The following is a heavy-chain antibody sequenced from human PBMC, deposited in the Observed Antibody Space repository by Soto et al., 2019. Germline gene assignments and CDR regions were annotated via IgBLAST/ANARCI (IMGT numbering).Heavy chain of an antibody. Sequence: EVQLVESGGGLVKPGGSLRLSCAASGFTFSSYSMNWVRQAPGKGLEWVSSISSSSSYIYYADSGKGRFTISRGNAKNSLYLQMNSLRAEDTAVYYCARDIPYCSSTSCYAYGYWGQGTLVTVSS. CDR1: GFTFSSYS. V-gene: IGHV3-21*01. CDR2: ISSSSSYI. CDR3: ARDIPYCSSTSCYAYGY. D-gene: IGHD2-2*01. J-gene: IGHJ4*02.